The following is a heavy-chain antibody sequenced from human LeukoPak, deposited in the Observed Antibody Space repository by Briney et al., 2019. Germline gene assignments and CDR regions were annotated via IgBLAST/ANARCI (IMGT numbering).Heavy chain of an antibody. CDR2: IYHSGNT. V-gene: IGHV4-30-2*01. CDR3: ARMGSSSWYDDAFHI. J-gene: IGHJ3*02. Sequence: SQTLSLTCAVSGGSISSGGYSWSWIRQPPGKGLAWIGYIYHSGNTYYNSSLKSRVTISVDTSKNQFSLKLSSVTAADTALYYCARMGSSSWYDDAFHIWGQGTMVTVSS. D-gene: IGHD6-13*01. CDR1: GGSISSGGYS.